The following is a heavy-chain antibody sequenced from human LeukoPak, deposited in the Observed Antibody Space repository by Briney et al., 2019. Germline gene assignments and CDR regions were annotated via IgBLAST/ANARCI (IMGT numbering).Heavy chain of an antibody. CDR1: GGSISSSSYY. D-gene: IGHD3-10*01. J-gene: IGHJ4*02. CDR2: IYYSGST. CDR3: ARILNYYGSGSYYNGGDY. V-gene: IGHV4-39*01. Sequence: SETLSLTCTVSGGSISSSSYYWGWIRQPPGKGLEWIGSIYYSGSTYYNPSLKSRVTISVDTSKNQFSLKLSSVTAADTAVYYCARILNYYGSGSYYNGGDYWAREPWSPSPQ.